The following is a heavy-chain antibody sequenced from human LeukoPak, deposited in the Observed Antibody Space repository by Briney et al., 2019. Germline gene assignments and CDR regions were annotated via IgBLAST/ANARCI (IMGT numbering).Heavy chain of an antibody. Sequence: GGSLRLSCAASGFTVSSNYMSWVRQAPGKGLEWVSVIYSGGSTYYADSVKGRFTISGDNSKNTLYLQMNSLRAEDTAVYYCASQRSYYYGMDVWGKGTTVTVSS. V-gene: IGHV3-53*01. CDR3: ASQRSYYYGMDV. CDR2: IYSGGST. J-gene: IGHJ6*04. CDR1: GFTVSSNY.